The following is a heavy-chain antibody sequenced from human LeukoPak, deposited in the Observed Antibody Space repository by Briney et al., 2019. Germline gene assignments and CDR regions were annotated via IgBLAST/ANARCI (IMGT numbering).Heavy chain of an antibody. Sequence: SQTLSLTCAISGDSVSRNTAGWNWIRQSPSRGLEWLGRTYYRSKWYSDSAPSVRNRITINPDTSKNQFSLQLNSVTAADTAVYYCARGVARSSKFHFSYYFDYWGQGTLVTVSS. J-gene: IGHJ4*02. CDR1: GDSVSRNTAG. D-gene: IGHD6-6*01. CDR3: ARGVARSSKFHFSYYFDY. V-gene: IGHV6-1*01. CDR2: TYYRSKWYS.